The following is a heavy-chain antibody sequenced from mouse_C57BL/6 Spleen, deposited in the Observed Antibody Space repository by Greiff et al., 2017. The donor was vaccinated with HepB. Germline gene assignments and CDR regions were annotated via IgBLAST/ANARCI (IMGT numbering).Heavy chain of an antibody. D-gene: IGHD2-4*01. CDR3: ARDDYDEYYYAMDY. CDR1: GYTFTSYW. V-gene: IGHV1-64*01. CDR2: IHPNSGST. J-gene: IGHJ4*01. Sequence: QVQLQQPGAELVKPGASVTLSCKASGYTFTSYWMHWVKQRPGQGLEWIGMIHPNSGSTNYNEKFKSKATLTVDKSSSTAYMQLSSLTSEDSAVYYCARDDYDEYYYAMDYWGQGTSVTVSS.